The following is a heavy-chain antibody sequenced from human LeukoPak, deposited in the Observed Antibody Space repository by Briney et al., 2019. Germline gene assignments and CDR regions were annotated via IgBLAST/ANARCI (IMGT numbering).Heavy chain of an antibody. CDR3: ARAYSSSWYWNWFDP. Sequence: PSETLSLTCTVCGYSISSGYYWGWIRQPPGKGLEWIGNIYPTGSTYYNPSLKSRVTISVDTSKNQFSLKVSSVSAADTAVYYCARAYSSSWYWNWFDPWGQGTLVTVSS. CDR1: GYSISSGYY. D-gene: IGHD6-13*01. V-gene: IGHV4-38-2*02. J-gene: IGHJ5*02. CDR2: IYPTGST.